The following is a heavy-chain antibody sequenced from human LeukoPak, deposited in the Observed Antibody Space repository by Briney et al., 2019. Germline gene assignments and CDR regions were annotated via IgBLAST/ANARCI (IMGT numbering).Heavy chain of an antibody. CDR1: GFTVSGY. J-gene: IGHJ6*04. CDR2: ISSSSSYI. V-gene: IGHV3-21*01. D-gene: IGHD3-10*02. CDR3: AELGITMIGGV. Sequence: GGSLRLSSTASGFTVSGYMSWVRPAPGKGLEWVSSISSSSSYIYYADSVKGRFTISRDNAKNSLYLQMNSLRAEDTAVYYCAELGITMIGGVWGKGTTVTISS.